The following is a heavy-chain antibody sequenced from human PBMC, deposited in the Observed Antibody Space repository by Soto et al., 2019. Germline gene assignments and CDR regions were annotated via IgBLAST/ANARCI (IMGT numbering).Heavy chain of an antibody. J-gene: IGHJ6*04. CDR3: ARMKVDSSQISYAMDV. CDR1: SFSLTTGKMG. CDR2: IFSDNES. V-gene: IGHV2-26*01. Sequence: SGPTLVNPTETLTLTCTVSSFSLTTGKMGVSWIRQPPGKALEWLAHIFSDNESSYSTSLQGRLTISKDTSGSQVVLSMTNVDPVDTATYYCARMKVDSSQISYAMDVWGGGTTVAVSS.